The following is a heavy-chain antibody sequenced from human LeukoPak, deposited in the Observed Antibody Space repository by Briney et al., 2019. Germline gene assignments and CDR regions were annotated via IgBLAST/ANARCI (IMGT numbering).Heavy chain of an antibody. CDR3: ARDRIYCTNGVCYPRFDY. CDR1: GGSISSYY. V-gene: IGHV4-59*01. J-gene: IGHJ4*02. Sequence: PSETLSLTCTVSGGSISSYYWSWIRQPPGKGLEWIGYIYYSGSTNYNPSLKSRVTISVDTSKNQFSLKLSSVTAADTAVYYCARDRIYCTNGVCYPRFDYWGQGTLVTVSS. D-gene: IGHD2-8*01. CDR2: IYYSGST.